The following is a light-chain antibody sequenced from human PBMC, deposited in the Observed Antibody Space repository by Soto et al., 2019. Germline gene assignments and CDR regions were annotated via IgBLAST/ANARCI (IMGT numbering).Light chain of an antibody. J-gene: IGLJ1*01. CDR2: EVS. CDR3: SSYTSSSTLG. V-gene: IGLV2-14*01. Sequence: QSALTQPASVSGSPGQSITISCTGTSSDVGGYNYVSWYQQHPGKAPKLMIYEVSNRPSGVSNRFSGSKSGNTASLTISGLQAEDEADYYSSSYTSSSTLGFGTGTKLTVL. CDR1: SSDVGGYNY.